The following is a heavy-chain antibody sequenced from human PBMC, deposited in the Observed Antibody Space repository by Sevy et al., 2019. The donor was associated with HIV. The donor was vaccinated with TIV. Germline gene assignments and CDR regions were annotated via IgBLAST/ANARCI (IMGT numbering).Heavy chain of an antibody. J-gene: IGHJ6*02. CDR1: GGSFSGYY. CDR3: ARGLGSGVKYYYYYYGMDV. CDR2: INHSGRT. Sequence: SETLSLTCAVYGGSFSGYYWSWIRQPPGKGLEWIGEINHSGRTNYNPSLKSRVTISVDTSKNQFSLKLSSVTAADTAVYYCARGLGSGVKYYYYYYGMDVWGQGTTVTVSS. V-gene: IGHV4-34*01. D-gene: IGHD3-3*01.